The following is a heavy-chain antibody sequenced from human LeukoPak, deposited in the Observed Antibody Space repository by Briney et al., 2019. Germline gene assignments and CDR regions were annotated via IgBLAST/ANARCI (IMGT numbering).Heavy chain of an antibody. D-gene: IGHD2-8*02. CDR1: GFIFRKAW. CDR3: TTRYCAAGKCYPI. Sequence: GGSLRLSWSASGFIFRKAWMSWVRQAPGKGLESICRIKGQSEGETTDYAAPVKGRFTISRYDSQNTLYLQMNNVASDDTGVYYCTTRYCAAGKCYPIWGQGTLVTVSS. V-gene: IGHV3-15*05. CDR2: IKGQSEGETT. J-gene: IGHJ4*02.